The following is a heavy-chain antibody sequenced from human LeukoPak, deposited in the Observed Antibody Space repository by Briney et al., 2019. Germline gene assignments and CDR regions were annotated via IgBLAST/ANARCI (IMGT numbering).Heavy chain of an antibody. CDR2: ISPYNSNT. D-gene: IGHD1-7*01. J-gene: IGHJ4*02. Sequence: GASVKVSCKASGYTFTKYNINWVRQAPGQGLEYMGWISPYNSNTNYAQKLQGRVTMTTDTSTSTAYMELRSLRSDDTAVYYCARSSITGTGQTSNHFDYWGQGTLVTVSS. CDR3: ARSSITGTGQTSNHFDY. CDR1: GYTFTKYN. V-gene: IGHV1-18*01.